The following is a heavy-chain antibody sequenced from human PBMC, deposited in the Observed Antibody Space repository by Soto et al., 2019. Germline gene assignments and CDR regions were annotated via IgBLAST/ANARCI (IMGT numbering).Heavy chain of an antibody. J-gene: IGHJ4*02. CDR1: GGSISSSNW. V-gene: IGHV4-4*02. D-gene: IGHD6-19*01. CDR2: IYHSGST. Sequence: QVQLQESGPGLVKPSGTLSLTCAVSGGSISSSNWWSWIRQPPGKGLEWIGEIYHSGSTNYNPSLKSRVTISVDKSKNQFSLKLSSVTAADTAVYYSARDSRIGWSGVYFDYWGQGTLVTVSS. CDR3: ARDSRIGWSGVYFDY.